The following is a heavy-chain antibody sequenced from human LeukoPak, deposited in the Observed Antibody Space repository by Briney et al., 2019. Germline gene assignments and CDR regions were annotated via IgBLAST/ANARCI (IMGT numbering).Heavy chain of an antibody. Sequence: PGGSLRLSXAASGFTFSSYAMSWVRQAPGKGLEWVSAISGSGGSTYYADSVKGRYTISRDNSKNTLYLQMNSLRAEDTAVYYCAKGAATYYYGSGSWHWGQGTLVTVSS. CDR1: GFTFSSYA. J-gene: IGHJ4*02. CDR2: ISGSGGST. D-gene: IGHD3-10*01. V-gene: IGHV3-23*01. CDR3: AKGAATYYYGSGSWH.